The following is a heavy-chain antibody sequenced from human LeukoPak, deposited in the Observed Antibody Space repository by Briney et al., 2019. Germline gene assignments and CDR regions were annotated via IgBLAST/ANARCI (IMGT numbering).Heavy chain of an antibody. J-gene: IGHJ5*01. CDR3: ARHNGWYDY. Sequence: PGGSLRLSCAASGFTFSSYEMNWVRQAPGKGLEWISYISSSDATMYADSVKGRFTISRDNAKNSLYLQMNSLRGEDTAVYYCARHNGWYDYWSQGPLVTVSS. CDR1: GFTFSSYE. D-gene: IGHD2-8*01. CDR2: ISSSDAT. V-gene: IGHV3-48*03.